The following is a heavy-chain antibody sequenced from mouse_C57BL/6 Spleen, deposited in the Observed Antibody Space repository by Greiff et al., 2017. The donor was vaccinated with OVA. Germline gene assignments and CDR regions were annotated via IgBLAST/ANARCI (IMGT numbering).Heavy chain of an antibody. Sequence: QVQLQQPGAELVKPGASVKLSCKASGYTFTSYWMHWVKQRPGQGLEWIGRIHPNSGSTNYNEKFKSKATLTVDKSSSTAYMQLSSLTSEDSAVYYCARSGDSNYEVAWFAYWGQGTLVTVSA. V-gene: IGHV1-64*01. D-gene: IGHD2-5*01. CDR3: ARSGDSNYEVAWFAY. CDR2: IHPNSGST. J-gene: IGHJ3*01. CDR1: GYTFTSYW.